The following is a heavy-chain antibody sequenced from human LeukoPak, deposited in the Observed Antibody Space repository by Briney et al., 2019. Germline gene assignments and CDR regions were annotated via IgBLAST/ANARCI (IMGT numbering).Heavy chain of an antibody. D-gene: IGHD6-13*01. V-gene: IGHV3-43*01. Sequence: PGGSLRLSCAASGFTFDDYTMHWVRQAPGKGLEWVSLISWDGGSIGYADSVKGRFTISRDNAKNSLYLQMNSLRAEDTALYYCAKDAESLAAGSSYFDYWGQGTLVTVSS. J-gene: IGHJ4*02. CDR2: ISWDGGSI. CDR1: GFTFDDYT. CDR3: AKDAESLAAGSSYFDY.